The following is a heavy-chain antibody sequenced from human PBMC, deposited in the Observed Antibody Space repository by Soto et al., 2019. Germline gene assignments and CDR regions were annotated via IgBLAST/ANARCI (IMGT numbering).Heavy chain of an antibody. V-gene: IGHV4-59*01. D-gene: IGHD3-16*02. CDR2: IYYSGST. Sequence: SETLSLTCTVSGGSISSYYWSWIRQPPGKGLEWIGYIYYSGSTNYNPSLQSRVTISVDTSKNQFSLKLSSVTAADTAVYYCAREPMITFGGVIVKSWFDPWGQGTLVTVSS. CDR1: GGSISSYY. J-gene: IGHJ5*02. CDR3: AREPMITFGGVIVKSWFDP.